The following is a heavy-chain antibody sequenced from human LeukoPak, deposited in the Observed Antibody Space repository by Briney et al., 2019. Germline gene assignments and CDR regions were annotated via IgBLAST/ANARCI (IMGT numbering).Heavy chain of an antibody. CDR1: GFTFSTYA. V-gene: IGHV3-33*01. D-gene: IGHD4-17*01. CDR3: ARDRLTTVTTLHFDY. Sequence: GRSLRLSCAASGFTFSTYAMHWVRQAPGKGLEWVAVIWSDSTNKYYADSVRGRFTISRDNSKSTLYLQMSSLRAEDTAMYYCARDRLTTVTTLHFDYWGQGTLVTVSS. CDR2: IWSDSTNK. J-gene: IGHJ4*02.